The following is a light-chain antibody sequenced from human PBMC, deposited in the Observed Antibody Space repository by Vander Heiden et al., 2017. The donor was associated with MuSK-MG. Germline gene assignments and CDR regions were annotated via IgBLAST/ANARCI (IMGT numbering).Light chain of an antibody. CDR2: GAS. CDR3: KQDGYSPWT. CDR1: QSIRSDY. Sequence: EIVLTQSACTLSLFPGERATPSCRASQSIRSDYFVWYHQKPGQAPRLLIYGASSRATGIPDRYSGSGSGTDFTLDISSLEPEDVGMFYCKQDGYSPWTFGQGTKVEIK. J-gene: IGKJ1*01. V-gene: IGKV3-20*01.